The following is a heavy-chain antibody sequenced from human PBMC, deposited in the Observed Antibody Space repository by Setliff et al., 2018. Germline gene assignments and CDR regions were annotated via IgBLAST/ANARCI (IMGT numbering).Heavy chain of an antibody. J-gene: IGHJ6*02. CDR2: ISGSGGST. V-gene: IGHV3-23*01. CDR3: AKDEGSGYSSSWEDYYGMDV. CDR1: GFTFSSYA. Sequence: PGESLKISCAASGFTFSSYAMGWVRQAPGKGLEWVSAISGSGGSTYYADSVKGRFTISRDNSKNTLYLQMNSLRAEDTAVYYCAKDEGSGYSSSWEDYYGMDVWGQGTTVTVSS. D-gene: IGHD6-13*01.